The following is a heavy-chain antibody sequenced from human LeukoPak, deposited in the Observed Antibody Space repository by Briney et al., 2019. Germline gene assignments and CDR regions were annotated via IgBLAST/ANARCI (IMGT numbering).Heavy chain of an antibody. D-gene: IGHD2-8*02. J-gene: IGHJ4*02. CDR1: GFSVTNAW. Sequence: GSLRLSCAASGFSVTNAWMTWVRQTPGMGLEWVGRIKTKTEGGTIDYGAPVEGRITISRDESKNTLYLQMNSLKIEDTAVYYCTTSPLGYCPGGSCYDFWGQGTLVTVSS. CDR3: TTSPLGYCPGGSCYDF. V-gene: IGHV3-15*01. CDR2: IKTKTEGGTI.